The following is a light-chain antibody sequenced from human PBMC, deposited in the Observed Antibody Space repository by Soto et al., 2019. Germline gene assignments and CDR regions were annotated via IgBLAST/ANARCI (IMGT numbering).Light chain of an antibody. Sequence: DIQMTQSPSTLSASVGDRVTITCRASQSISTWLAWYQQKPGKGPTLLIYKASRLESGVPSRFSGSGSGTEFALTISSLQHADFETYYCQQYNTYSWTFGQGTKVDLK. CDR3: QQYNTYSWT. V-gene: IGKV1-5*03. J-gene: IGKJ1*01. CDR1: QSISTW. CDR2: KAS.